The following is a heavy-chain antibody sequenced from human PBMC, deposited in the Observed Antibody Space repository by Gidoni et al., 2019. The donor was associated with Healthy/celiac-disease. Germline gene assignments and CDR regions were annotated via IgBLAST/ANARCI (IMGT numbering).Heavy chain of an antibody. Sequence: QVQLVESGGGVVQPGRSLRLSCAASGFTFSSYAMHWVRQAPGKGLEWVAVISYDGSNKYYADSVNGRFTISRDNSKNTLYLQMNSLRAEDTAVYYCARGAPDIVVVPAALHYYYYYMDVWGKGTTVTVSS. J-gene: IGHJ6*03. D-gene: IGHD2-2*01. CDR1: GFTFSSYA. CDR3: ARGAPDIVVVPAALHYYYYYMDV. V-gene: IGHV3-30-3*01. CDR2: ISYDGSNK.